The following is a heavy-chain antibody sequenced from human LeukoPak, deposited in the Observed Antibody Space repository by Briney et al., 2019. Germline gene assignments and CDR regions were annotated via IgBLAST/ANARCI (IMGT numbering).Heavy chain of an antibody. V-gene: IGHV4-59*08. Sequence: SETLSLTCTVSGVSISSYYWSWIRQPPGKGLEWIGYIYYSGSTNYNPSLKSRVTISVDTSKNQFSLKLSSVTAADTAVYYCARLVGGYYPHFDYWGQGTLVTVSS. D-gene: IGHD3-22*01. CDR2: IYYSGST. CDR3: ARLVGGYYPHFDY. J-gene: IGHJ4*02. CDR1: GVSISSYY.